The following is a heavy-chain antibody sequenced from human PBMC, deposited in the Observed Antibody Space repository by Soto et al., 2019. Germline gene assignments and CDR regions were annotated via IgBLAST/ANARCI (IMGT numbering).Heavy chain of an antibody. D-gene: IGHD2-2*01. CDR3: ARGQIVVVPVAIYWYRWVIKYYYMDV. CDR2: IVVGSGNT. CDR1: GFTFTSSA. V-gene: IGHV1-58*02. Sequence: SVKVSCKASGFTFTSSAMQWVRQARGQRLEWIGWIVVGSGNTNYAQKFQERVTITRNISTSTAYMELSSLRSEDTAVYYCARGQIVVVPVAIYWYRWVIKYYYMDVWGKGTTVTVSS. J-gene: IGHJ6*03.